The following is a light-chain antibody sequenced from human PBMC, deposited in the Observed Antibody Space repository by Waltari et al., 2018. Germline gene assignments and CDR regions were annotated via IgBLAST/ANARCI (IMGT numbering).Light chain of an antibody. J-gene: IGKJ5*01. CDR2: AAS. CDR1: QLIDTS. V-gene: IGKV1-39*01. CDR3: QQSYSSLPIT. Sequence: ILLTQSPSSLSASVGDRVPITCRAGQLIDTSLNWSHQKPGPAPNLLIYAASSLQSGVPSRFSGSGSGIEFTLTISSLQPEDFATYYCQQSYSSLPITFGQGTRLEMK.